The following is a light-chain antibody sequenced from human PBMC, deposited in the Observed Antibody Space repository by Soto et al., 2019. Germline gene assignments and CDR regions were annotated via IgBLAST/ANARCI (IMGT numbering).Light chain of an antibody. CDR3: QQRSNWPSIT. J-gene: IGKJ5*01. Sequence: ESVLTQSPATLSLSXXXXXXXXXXXSQSVSSYLAWYQQKPGQAPRLLIYDASNRATGIPARFSGSGSGTDFTLTISSLDPEDFAVYYCQQRSNWPSITFCQGTRLEI. V-gene: IGKV3-11*01. CDR2: DAS. CDR1: QSVSSY.